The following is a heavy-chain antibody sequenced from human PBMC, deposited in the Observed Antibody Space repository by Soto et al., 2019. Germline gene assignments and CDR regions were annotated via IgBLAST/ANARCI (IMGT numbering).Heavy chain of an antibody. Sequence: QVQLVESGGGVVQPGRSLRLSCAASGFPFSSYGMHWVRQAPGKGLDWVALISYDGSNKYYADSVKGRFTISRDNYKHTLYLQMSSLRVEDTSVYYCAGGHYYFDYCGQGTLVSVSS. CDR1: GFPFSSYG. V-gene: IGHV3-30*03. CDR2: ISYDGSNK. CDR3: AGGHYYFDY. J-gene: IGHJ4*02. D-gene: IGHD2-15*01.